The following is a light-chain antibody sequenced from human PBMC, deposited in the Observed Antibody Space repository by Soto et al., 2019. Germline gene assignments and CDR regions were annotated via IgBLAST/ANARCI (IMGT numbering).Light chain of an antibody. J-gene: IGKJ1*01. CDR3: QQYDTYPWT. CDR2: DAS. Sequence: DIRMTQSPTTLSASVGDRVIITCRASQRMSAWLAWYQQKPGIAPKLVIYDASSLEDGVPSRFSGSGSGTDFTLTINSLQPDDFATYYCQQYDTYPWTFGQGTKVEIK. V-gene: IGKV1-5*01. CDR1: QRMSAW.